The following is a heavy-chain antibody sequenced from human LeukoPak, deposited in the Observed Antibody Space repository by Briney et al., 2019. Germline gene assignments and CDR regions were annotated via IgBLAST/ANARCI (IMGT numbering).Heavy chain of an antibody. CDR3: ARYRLSIAVAGYFDY. Sequence: GGSLRLSCAASGFTFDDYGMSWVRQAPGRGLEWVSVIYSGGSTYYADSVKGRFTISRDNSKNTLFLQMNSLRAEDTAVYYCARYRLSIAVAGYFDYRGQGTLVTVSS. CDR1: GFTFDDYG. D-gene: IGHD6-19*01. V-gene: IGHV3-53*01. J-gene: IGHJ4*02. CDR2: IYSGGST.